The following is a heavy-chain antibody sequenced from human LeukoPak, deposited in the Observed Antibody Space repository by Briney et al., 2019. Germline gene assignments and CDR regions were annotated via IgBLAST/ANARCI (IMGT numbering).Heavy chain of an antibody. D-gene: IGHD5-12*01. J-gene: IGHJ4*02. CDR2: ISAYNGNT. V-gene: IGHV1-18*01. Sequence: ASVKVSCEASGYTFTSYGISWVRQAPGQGLEWMGWISAYNGNTNYEQQLQGRVTMTTDTSTSTAYMELRSLRSDDTAVYYCARGYSGYDEPRYRTSYYFDYWGQGTLVTASS. CDR3: ARGYSGYDEPRYRTSYYFDY. CDR1: GYTFTSYG.